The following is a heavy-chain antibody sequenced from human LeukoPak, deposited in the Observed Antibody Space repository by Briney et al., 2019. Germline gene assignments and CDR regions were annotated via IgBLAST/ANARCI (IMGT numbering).Heavy chain of an antibody. D-gene: IGHD3-22*01. CDR3: ASSAVDYYDSSGYYYIDY. J-gene: IGHJ4*02. CDR1: GGTFSSYA. V-gene: IGHV1-69*05. Sequence: RASVKVSCKASGGTFSSYAISWVRQAPGQGLEWTGGIIPIFGTANYAQKFQGRVTITTDEPTSTAYMELSSLRSGDTAVYYCASSAVDYYDSSGYYYIDYWGQGTLVTVSS. CDR2: IIPIFGTA.